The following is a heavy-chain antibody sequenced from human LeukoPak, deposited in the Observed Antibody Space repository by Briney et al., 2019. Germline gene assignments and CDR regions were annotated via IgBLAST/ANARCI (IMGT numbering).Heavy chain of an antibody. D-gene: IGHD2-15*01. J-gene: IGHJ3*01. CDR1: GYTFTSYD. CDR2: MNPNSSNT. V-gene: IGHV1-8*03. CDR3: ARGKYQISIFCSAGNCYPGAFDL. Sequence: ASVKVSCKASGYTFTSYDINWGRQATGQGLEWMGWMNPNSSNTGNDNKFQGRVTITRNTSISTAYIELSSLISEDTTVFYCARGKYQISIFCSAGNCYPGAFDLWGQGTMVTVSS.